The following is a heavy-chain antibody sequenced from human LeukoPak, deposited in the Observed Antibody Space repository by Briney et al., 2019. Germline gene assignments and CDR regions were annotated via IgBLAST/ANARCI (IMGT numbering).Heavy chain of an antibody. J-gene: IGHJ5*02. Sequence: TGGSLRLSCAASGFTFSDCYMTWIRQAPGKGLEWVSYIGVGSSYTNHADSVKGRFTISRDMSRNTLDLQMNSLRAEDTAIYYCARQGATTTGSTWTFDHWGQGTLVAVSS. CDR3: ARQGATTTGSTWTFDH. V-gene: IGHV3-11*03. CDR1: GFTFSDCY. D-gene: IGHD1-1*01. CDR2: IGVGSSYT.